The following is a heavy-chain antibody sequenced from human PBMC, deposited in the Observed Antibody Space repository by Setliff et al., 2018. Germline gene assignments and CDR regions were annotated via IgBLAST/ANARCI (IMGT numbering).Heavy chain of an antibody. CDR3: ARGNYAYWYFDL. V-gene: IGHV4-4*07. CDR1: GGSVRGYY. J-gene: IGHJ2*01. D-gene: IGHD1-7*01. Sequence: SETLSLTCTVSGGSVRGYYWSWIRQPPGKGLEWIGRLSPSGNTNYSPSLKIRVTMSLDTSKNYFSLKLKSVTAADTAIYFCARGNYAYWYFDLWGRGTLVTVSS. CDR2: LSPSGNT.